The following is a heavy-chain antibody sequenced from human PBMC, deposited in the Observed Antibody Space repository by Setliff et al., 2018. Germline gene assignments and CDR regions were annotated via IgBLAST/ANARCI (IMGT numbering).Heavy chain of an antibody. CDR3: ARPSKYYDILTGYYHNWFDP. CDR2: IFYSGST. D-gene: IGHD3-9*01. CDR1: GGSISSSSYY. J-gene: IGHJ5*02. V-gene: IGHV4-39*01. Sequence: SETLSLTCTVSGGSISSSSYYWGWIRQPPGKGLEWIGSIFYSGSTYYSPSLKSRVTISVDTSENQFSLKLSSVTAADTAVYYCARPSKYYDILTGYYHNWFDPWGQGTLVTVSS.